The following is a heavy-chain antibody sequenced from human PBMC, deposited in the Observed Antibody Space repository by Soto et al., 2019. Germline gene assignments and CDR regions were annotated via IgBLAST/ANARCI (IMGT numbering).Heavy chain of an antibody. CDR3: AADLVLMVYAAGVDY. Sequence: PGGSLRLSCAASGFTFSSYAMSWVRQAPGKGLEWVSAISGSGGSTYYADSVKGRFTISRDNSKNTLYLQMNSLRAEDTAVYYCAADLVLMVYAAGVDYWGQGTLVTVSS. CDR2: ISGSGGST. CDR1: GFTFSSYA. V-gene: IGHV3-23*01. D-gene: IGHD2-8*01. J-gene: IGHJ4*02.